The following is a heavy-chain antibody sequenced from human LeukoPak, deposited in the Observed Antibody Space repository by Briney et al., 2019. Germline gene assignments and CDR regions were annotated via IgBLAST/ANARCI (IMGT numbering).Heavy chain of an antibody. D-gene: IGHD5-18*01. Sequence: SETLSLTCAVSGGSISSYYWSWIRQPPGKGLEWIGYIYYSGSTNYNPSLKSRVTISVDTSKNQFSLKLSSVTAADTAVYYCARVQLDAFDIWGQGTMVTVSS. CDR1: GGSISSYY. CDR3: ARVQLDAFDI. CDR2: IYYSGST. V-gene: IGHV4-59*01. J-gene: IGHJ3*02.